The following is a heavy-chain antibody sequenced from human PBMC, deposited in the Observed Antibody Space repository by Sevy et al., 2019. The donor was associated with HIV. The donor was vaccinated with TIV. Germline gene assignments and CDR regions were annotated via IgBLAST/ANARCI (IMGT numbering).Heavy chain of an antibody. CDR1: GFTFSSHA. CDR3: AREAGYSTGWSPGNY. Sequence: GGSLRLSCAASGFTFSSHAMHWVRQAPGKGLEWVALISYDGVIKYYAESVKGRFTISRDNSKNTLCLQMNSLRADDTAVYYCAREAGYSTGWSPGNYWGQGTLVTVSS. J-gene: IGHJ4*02. D-gene: IGHD6-19*01. CDR2: ISYDGVIK. V-gene: IGHV3-30*14.